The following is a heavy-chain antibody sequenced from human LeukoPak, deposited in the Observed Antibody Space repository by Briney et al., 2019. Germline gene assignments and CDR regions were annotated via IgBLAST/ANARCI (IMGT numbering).Heavy chain of an antibody. Sequence: GGSLRLSCAASGFTFSNAWMSWVRQAPGKGLEWVGRIKSKTDDGTTDYAAPVNGRFTISRDDSKNTLYLQMNSLKTEDTAVYYCTTEGIAAAGTGGPFDYWGQGTLVTVSS. CDR1: GFTFSNAW. CDR3: TTEGIAAAGTGGPFDY. V-gene: IGHV3-15*01. J-gene: IGHJ4*02. CDR2: IKSKTDDGTT. D-gene: IGHD6-13*01.